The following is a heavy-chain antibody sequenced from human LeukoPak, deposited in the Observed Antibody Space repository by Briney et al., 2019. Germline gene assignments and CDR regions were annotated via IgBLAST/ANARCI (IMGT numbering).Heavy chain of an antibody. V-gene: IGHV1-18*01. Sequence: ASVKVSCKASGGTFSSYAISWVRQAPGQGLEWMGWISAYNGNTNYAQKLQGRVTMTTDTSTSTAYMELRSLRSDDTAVYYCARDRATSWFDPWGQGTLVTVSS. CDR2: ISAYNGNT. J-gene: IGHJ5*02. CDR3: ARDRATSWFDP. CDR1: GGTFSSYA. D-gene: IGHD1-26*01.